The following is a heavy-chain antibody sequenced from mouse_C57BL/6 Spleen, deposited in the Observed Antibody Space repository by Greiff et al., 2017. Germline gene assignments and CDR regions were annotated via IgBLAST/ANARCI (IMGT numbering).Heavy chain of an antibody. V-gene: IGHV7-3*01. CDR1: GFTFTDYY. D-gene: IGHD2-1*01. CDR2: IRNKANGYTT. CDR3: ARVYGSYVGYFDV. J-gene: IGHJ1*03. Sequence: EVKLMESGGGLVQPGGSLSLSCAASGFTFTDYYMSWVRQPPGKALAWLGFIRNKANGYTTEYSASVKGRFTISRDNSPSILYLQMNALRAEGSATYYGARVYGSYVGYFDVWGTGTTVTVSS.